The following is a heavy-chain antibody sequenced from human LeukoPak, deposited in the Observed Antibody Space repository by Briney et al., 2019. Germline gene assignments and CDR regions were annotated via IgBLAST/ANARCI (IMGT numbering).Heavy chain of an antibody. J-gene: IGHJ4*02. D-gene: IGHD6-19*01. V-gene: IGHV6-1*01. Sequence: KFSQTLSLTCAISGDSVSSNTAGWNWIRQSPSSGLEWLGRTYYRSKWYNEYAVSVKSRITINPDTSKNQFSLQLNSMTPEDTAVYYCAGGKQWIDYWGQGTLVTVSS. CDR2: TYYRSKWYN. CDR3: AGGKQWIDY. CDR1: GDSVSSNTAG.